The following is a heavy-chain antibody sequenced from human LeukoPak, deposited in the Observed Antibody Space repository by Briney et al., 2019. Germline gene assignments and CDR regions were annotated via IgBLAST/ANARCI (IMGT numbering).Heavy chain of an antibody. CDR2: ISRTSESI. CDR3: ARGAVGIAASDSKFDY. Sequence: GGSLRLSCAASGFTFNTYSMSWVRQAPGKGLEWVSIISRTSESIFYADSVKGRFTISRDNAKNSLYLQMNSLRAEDTAVYYCARGAVGIAASDSKFDYWGQGTLVTVSS. J-gene: IGHJ4*02. CDR1: GFTFNTYS. D-gene: IGHD6-13*01. V-gene: IGHV3-21*01.